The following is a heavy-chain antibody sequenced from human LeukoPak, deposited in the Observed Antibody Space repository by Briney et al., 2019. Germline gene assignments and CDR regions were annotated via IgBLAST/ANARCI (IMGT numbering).Heavy chain of an antibody. D-gene: IGHD2-15*01. CDR3: ARGVDVVVVAAMDYFDY. CDR2: INHSGST. CDR1: GGSFSGYY. Sequence: SETLSLTCAVYGGSFSGYYWSWIRQPPGKGLERIGEINHSGSTNYNPSLKSRVTISVDTSKNQFSLKLSSVTAADTAVYYCARGVDVVVVAAMDYFDYWGQGTLVTVSS. J-gene: IGHJ4*02. V-gene: IGHV4-34*01.